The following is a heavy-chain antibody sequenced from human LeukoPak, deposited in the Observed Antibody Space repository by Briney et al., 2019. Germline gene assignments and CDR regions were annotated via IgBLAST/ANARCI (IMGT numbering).Heavy chain of an antibody. CDR1: GFPFSAYD. Sequence: GGSLRLSCATSGFPFSAYDMHWVRQAPGKGLEWASAFGSAGDTYYPGAVKGRFTISRDYAKNSSFLQMNNLIAGDTAVYFCVRGALPGDNWYFDLWGRGTLVTVSS. V-gene: IGHV3-13*01. CDR3: VRGALPGDNWYFDL. CDR2: FGSAGDT. J-gene: IGHJ2*01.